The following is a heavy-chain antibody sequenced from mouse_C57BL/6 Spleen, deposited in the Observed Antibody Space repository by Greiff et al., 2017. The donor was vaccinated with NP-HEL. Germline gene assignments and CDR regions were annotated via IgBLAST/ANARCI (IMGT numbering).Heavy chain of an antibody. D-gene: IGHD2-4*01. CDR2: IRLKSDNYAT. Sequence: EVKLMESGGGLVQPGGSMKLSCVASGFTFSNYWMNWVRQSPEKGLEWVAQIRLKSDNYATHYAESVKGRFTISRDDSKSSVYLQMNNLRAEDTGIYYCTGGGLRRGGFDYWGQGTTLTVSS. CDR3: TGGGLRRGGFDY. CDR1: GFTFSNYW. J-gene: IGHJ2*01. V-gene: IGHV6-3*01.